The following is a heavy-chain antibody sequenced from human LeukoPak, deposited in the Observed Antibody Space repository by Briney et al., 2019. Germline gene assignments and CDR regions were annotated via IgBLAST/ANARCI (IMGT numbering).Heavy chain of an antibody. D-gene: IGHD2-15*01. CDR1: GFTFSNAW. CDR3: TTGVVVAAEYYFDY. Sequence: GGSLRLSCAASGFTFSNAWMSWVRQAPGKGLEWVGRIKSKTDGGTTDYAAPVKGRFTISRDDSKNTLYLQMNSLKTEDTAVYYRTTGVVVAAEYYFDYWGQGTLVTVSS. CDR2: IKSKTDGGTT. V-gene: IGHV3-15*01. J-gene: IGHJ4*02.